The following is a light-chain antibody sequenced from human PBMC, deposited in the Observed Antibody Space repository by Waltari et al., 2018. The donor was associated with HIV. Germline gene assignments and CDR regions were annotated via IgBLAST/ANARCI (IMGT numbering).Light chain of an antibody. CDR1: SDDIGGYNH. CDR2: EVR. Sequence: QSALTQPASVSGSPGQSITITCTGTSDDIGGYNHVSWYQQHTGEPPKLLLFEVRNRPSGVSSRFSGSKSGNTASLTITGLQSDDEADYYCASYTRQISVAFGGGTRVTVL. J-gene: IGLJ2*01. CDR3: ASYTRQISVA. V-gene: IGLV2-14*01.